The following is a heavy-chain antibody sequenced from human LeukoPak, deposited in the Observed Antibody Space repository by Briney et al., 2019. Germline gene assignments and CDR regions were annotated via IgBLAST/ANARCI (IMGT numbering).Heavy chain of an antibody. D-gene: IGHD7-27*01. V-gene: IGHV4-59*02. J-gene: IGHJ4*02. Sequence: SETLSLTCTVSGGSVSDYYWSWIPQSPGKGLGWIGYIYYTGTSYNPSLKSRVTISADTSKNQFSLNLSSVTAADTAVYYCASRKLGNDYWGQGTLVTVSS. CDR1: GGSVSDYY. CDR2: IYYTGT. CDR3: ASRKLGNDY.